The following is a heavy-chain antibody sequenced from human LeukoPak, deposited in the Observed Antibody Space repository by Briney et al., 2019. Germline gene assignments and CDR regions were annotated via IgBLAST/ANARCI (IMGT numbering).Heavy chain of an antibody. V-gene: IGHV3-7*03. CDR2: INHNGNVN. CDR3: AKVVGLLWFGDQAAFDI. CDR1: GFTFSSYW. Sequence: GGSLRLSCAASGFTFSSYWMNWARQAPGKGLEWVASINHNGNVNYYVDSVKGRFTISRDNAKNSLYLQMSNLRAEDTAVYYCAKVVGLLWFGDQAAFDIWGQGTMVTVSS. J-gene: IGHJ3*02. D-gene: IGHD3-10*01.